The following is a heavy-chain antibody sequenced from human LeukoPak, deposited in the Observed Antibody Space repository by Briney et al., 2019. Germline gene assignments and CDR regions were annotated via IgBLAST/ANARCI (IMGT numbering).Heavy chain of an antibody. CDR2: IKQDGSEK. CDR1: RFTFSSYW. J-gene: IGHJ3*02. D-gene: IGHD7-27*01. V-gene: IGHV3-7*03. CDR3: AKGNWGTAFDI. Sequence: GGSLRLSCAASRFTFSSYWMTWVRLAPGKGLEWVANIKQDGSEKYYVDSVKGRFTISRDNAKNSLYLQMNSLRAEDMALYYCAKGNWGTAFDIWGQGTMVTVSS.